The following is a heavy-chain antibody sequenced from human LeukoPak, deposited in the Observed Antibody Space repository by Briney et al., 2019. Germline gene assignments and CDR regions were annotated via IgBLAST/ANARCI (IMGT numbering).Heavy chain of an antibody. CDR1: GFTFSIYA. CDR3: ARTEYNWNYGPKWFDP. CDR2: ISYDGNTQ. D-gene: IGHD1-7*01. J-gene: IGHJ5*02. V-gene: IGHV3-30*04. Sequence: PGGSLRLSCAASGFTFSIYAMHWVRQAPGKGLEWVAVISYDGNTQYYADSVKDRFTISRDNSKNTLYLQMNSLRAEDTAVYYCARTEYNWNYGPKWFDPWGQGTLVTVSS.